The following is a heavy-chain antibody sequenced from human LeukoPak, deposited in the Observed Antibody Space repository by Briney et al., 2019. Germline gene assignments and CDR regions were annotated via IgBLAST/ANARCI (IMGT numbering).Heavy chain of an antibody. CDR1: GYTFTSYG. D-gene: IGHD4-11*01. CDR3: ARDLYRNSPPVSWFDP. V-gene: IGHV1-18*01. CDR2: ISDYNGNT. J-gene: IGHJ5*02. Sequence: ASVKVSCKASGYTFTSYGISWVRQAPGQGLEWMGWISDYNGNTNYAQKLQGRVTMTTDTSTSTAYMELRSLRSDDTAVYYCARDLYRNSPPVSWFDPWGQGTLVTVSS.